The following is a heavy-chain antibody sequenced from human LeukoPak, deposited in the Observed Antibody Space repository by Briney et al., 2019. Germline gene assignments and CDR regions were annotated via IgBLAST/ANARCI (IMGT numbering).Heavy chain of an antibody. J-gene: IGHJ4*02. CDR2: INHSGST. V-gene: IGHV4-34*01. CDR3: ARAPASPYFDY. Sequence: PSETLSLTCAVYGGSFSGYYWSWIRQPPGKGLEWIGEINHSGSTNYNPSLKSRVTISVDTSKNQFSLKLSSVTAADTAVYYCARAPASPYFDYWGQGTLVTVSS. CDR1: GGSFSGYY.